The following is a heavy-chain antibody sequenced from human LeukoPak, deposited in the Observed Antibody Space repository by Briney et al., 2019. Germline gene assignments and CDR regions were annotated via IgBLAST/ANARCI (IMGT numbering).Heavy chain of an antibody. D-gene: IGHD6-6*01. V-gene: IGHV3-33*01. J-gene: IGHJ4*02. CDR1: GFTFSSYG. CDR3: ARVRPGGARAFDY. Sequence: PGGSLRLSCAASGFTFSSYGMHWVRQAPGKGLEWVAVIWYDGSNKYYADSVKGRFTISRDNSKNTLYLQMNSLRAEDTAVYYCARVRPGGARAFDYWGQGTLVTVSS. CDR2: IWYDGSNK.